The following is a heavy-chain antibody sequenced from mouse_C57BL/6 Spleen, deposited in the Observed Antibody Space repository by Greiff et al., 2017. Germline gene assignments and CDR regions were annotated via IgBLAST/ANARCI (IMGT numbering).Heavy chain of an antibody. CDR1: GYSFTDYN. D-gene: IGHD1-1*01. CDR2: INPNYGTT. CDR3: ARNPLYGSSLYYFDY. J-gene: IGHJ2*01. Sequence: QLQESGPELVKPGASVKISCKASGYSFTDYNMNLVKQRNGKSLEWIGVINPNYGTTSYNQKFKGKATLTVDQSSSTAYMQLNSLTSEDSAVYYCARNPLYGSSLYYFDYWGQGTTLTVSS. V-gene: IGHV1-39*01.